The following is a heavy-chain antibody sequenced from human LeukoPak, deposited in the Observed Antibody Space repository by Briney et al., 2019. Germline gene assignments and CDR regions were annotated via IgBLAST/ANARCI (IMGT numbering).Heavy chain of an antibody. CDR3: ARVYYTIFGVVIYYFDY. CDR2: ISSSGSTI. CDR1: VYTFSVYY. J-gene: IGHJ4*02. V-gene: IGHV3-11*01. Sequence: GGSLRLSCAASVYTFSVYYMRWIRQARGEGREGVSYISSSGSTIYYADSVKGRFAISRDNAKNSLYLQMNSLRAEDTAVYYGARVYYTIFGVVIYYFDYWGQGTLVTVSS. D-gene: IGHD3-3*01.